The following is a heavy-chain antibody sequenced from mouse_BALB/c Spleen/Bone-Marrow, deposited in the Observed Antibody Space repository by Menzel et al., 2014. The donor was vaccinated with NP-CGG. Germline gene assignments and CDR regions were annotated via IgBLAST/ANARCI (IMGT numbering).Heavy chain of an antibody. CDR2: INTYFGDI. Sequence: VQLQQSGAELVRPGVSVKISCKGSGYTFTDYAMHWVKQSHAESLEWIGVINTYFGDISYNQKFKGKATIAVDKTSRTVYMELARLTAGDSAIYYCARGYSNNYAMDYWGQGTSVTVSS. CDR1: GYTFTDYA. D-gene: IGHD2-5*01. CDR3: ARGYSNNYAMDY. J-gene: IGHJ4*01. V-gene: IGHV1S137*01.